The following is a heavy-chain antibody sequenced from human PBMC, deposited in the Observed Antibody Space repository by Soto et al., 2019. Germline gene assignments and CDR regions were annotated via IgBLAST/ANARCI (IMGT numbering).Heavy chain of an antibody. CDR3: ARGPTDYYDTSANYFLDY. J-gene: IGHJ4*02. V-gene: IGHV1-18*01. CDR1: GYTFITYG. D-gene: IGHD3-22*01. CDR2: ISTYNGNT. Sequence: QVQLVQSGAEVKKPGASVKVSCKASGYTFITYGVSWVRQAPGQGLDWLGWISTYNGNTRYAERLRGRVTMTTDTTTNTAYMALRNLRSDDPAVYYCARGPTDYYDTSANYFLDYWGQGTLVTVSS.